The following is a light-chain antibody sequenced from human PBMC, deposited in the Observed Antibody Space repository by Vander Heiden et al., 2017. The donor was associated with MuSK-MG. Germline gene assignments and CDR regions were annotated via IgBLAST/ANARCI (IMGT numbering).Light chain of an antibody. J-gene: IGKJ5*01. Sequence: EIVMTHSPATLSVSPGERATLSCSASQSVSSNLAWYQQKPGQAPRLLIYGASTRATGIPARFSGSGSGTEFTLTISSLQSEDFAVYYCQQYNNWPITLGQGTRLEIK. CDR1: QSVSSN. CDR2: GAS. V-gene: IGKV3-15*01. CDR3: QQYNNWPIT.